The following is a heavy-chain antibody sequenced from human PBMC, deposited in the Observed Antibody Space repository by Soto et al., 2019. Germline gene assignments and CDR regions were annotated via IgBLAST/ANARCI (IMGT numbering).Heavy chain of an antibody. Sequence: PGESLKISCKGSGYSFTSYWIGWVRQMPGKGLEWMGIIYPGDSDTRYSPSFQGQVTISADKSISTAYLQWSSLKASDTAMYYCACLSRYGYNSDAFDIWGQGTMVTVSS. J-gene: IGHJ3*02. CDR3: ACLSRYGYNSDAFDI. CDR2: IYPGDSDT. D-gene: IGHD1-1*01. V-gene: IGHV5-51*01. CDR1: GYSFTSYW.